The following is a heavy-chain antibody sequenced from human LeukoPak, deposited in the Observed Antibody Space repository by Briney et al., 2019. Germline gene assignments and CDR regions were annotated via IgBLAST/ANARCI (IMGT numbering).Heavy chain of an antibody. Sequence: PGGSLRLSCAASEFTFRNYVIHWVRQAPGKGLEWVAVTSSDLNVKLYADSVKGRFTISRDNSRSTLYLQMNSLRPEDTAIYYCAREGYYCSGSPPSLYFDYWGQGTLVTVSS. CDR2: TSSDLNVK. J-gene: IGHJ4*02. V-gene: IGHV3-30-3*01. CDR1: EFTFRNYV. CDR3: AREGYYCSGSPPSLYFDY. D-gene: IGHD3-10*01.